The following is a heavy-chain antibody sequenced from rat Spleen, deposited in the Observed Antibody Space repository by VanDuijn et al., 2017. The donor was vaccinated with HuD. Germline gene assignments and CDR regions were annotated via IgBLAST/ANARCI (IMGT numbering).Heavy chain of an antibody. Sequence: EVQLVESDGGLVQPGRSLKLSCAASGFIFSDHYVAWVRQAPTKGLEWVATINYDGRSTFYRDSVRARFTISRDNAKSTLYLQMDSLQSEDTAIYYCARHGGLRDWFAYWGQGTLVTVSS. CDR2: INYDGRST. CDR3: ARHGGLRDWFAY. J-gene: IGHJ3*01. D-gene: IGHD1-11*01. V-gene: IGHV5-29*01. CDR1: GFIFSDHY.